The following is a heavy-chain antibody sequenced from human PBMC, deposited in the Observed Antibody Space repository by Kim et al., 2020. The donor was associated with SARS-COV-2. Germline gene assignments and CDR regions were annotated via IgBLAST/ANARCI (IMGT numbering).Heavy chain of an antibody. J-gene: IGHJ6*02. V-gene: IGHV3-30*02. Sequence: NKYYADSVKGRFTISRDNSKNTLYLQMNSLRAEDTAVYYCAKDGGLRLNVWGQGTTVTVSS. CDR3: AKDGGLRLNV. CDR2: NK. D-gene: IGHD5-12*01.